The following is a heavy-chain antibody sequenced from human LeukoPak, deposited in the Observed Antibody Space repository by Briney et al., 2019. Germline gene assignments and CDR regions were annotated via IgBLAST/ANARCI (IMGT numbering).Heavy chain of an antibody. Sequence: GGALRLSCTASGFTFCEYAMSWVRQAPGKGLEGVGFIRSTAYGGTTEYAASVTGRSTISRDDSKSLAYLQMTSLNTEDTAVYYCTRVSAMVRGVRYFDYWGQGTLVTVSS. D-gene: IGHD3-10*01. CDR3: TRVSAMVRGVRYFDY. CDR2: IRSTAYGGTT. V-gene: IGHV3-49*04. CDR1: GFTFCEYA. J-gene: IGHJ4*02.